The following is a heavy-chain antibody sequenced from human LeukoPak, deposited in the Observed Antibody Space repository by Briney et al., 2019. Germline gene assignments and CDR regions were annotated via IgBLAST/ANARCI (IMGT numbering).Heavy chain of an antibody. V-gene: IGHV4-59*08. CDR1: GGSISSYY. CDR2: INYSGNT. CDR3: ASFSWDSGSYNQEAIWSWFDP. J-gene: IGHJ5*02. D-gene: IGHD3-10*01. Sequence: KPSETLSLTCTVSGGSISSYYWSWIRQPPGKGLEWIGYINYSGNTNYNPSLKSRVTISVDTSTNQFSLKLSSVTAADTAVYYCASFSWDSGSYNQEAIWSWFDPWGQGTLVIVSS.